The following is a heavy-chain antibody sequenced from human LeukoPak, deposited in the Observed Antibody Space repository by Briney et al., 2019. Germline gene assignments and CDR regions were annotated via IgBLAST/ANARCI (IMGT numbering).Heavy chain of an antibody. V-gene: IGHV3-74*03. CDR3: VRDDPHLLSTDY. CDR2: INVDGSST. CDR1: GFTFISYW. Sequence: PGGSLRLSCAASGFTFISYWMHWVRQAPGKGLVWVSRINVDGSSTTNADSVRGRFIISRDNAKDTLYLQMNSLRAEDTAVYYCVRDDPHLLSTDYWGQGTLVTVSS. J-gene: IGHJ4*02.